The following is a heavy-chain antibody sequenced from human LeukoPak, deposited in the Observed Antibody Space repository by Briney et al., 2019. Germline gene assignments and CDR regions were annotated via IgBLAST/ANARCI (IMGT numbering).Heavy chain of an antibody. Sequence: GGSLRLSCAASGFIFSQYSINWVRQAPGKGLEWVSHVRSTGDTFYADSVKGRFTISRDNARNSLYLQMNSLRAEDTAMYYCARDAGNSGYGCDLWGQGTLVTVSS. D-gene: IGHD5-12*01. V-gene: IGHV3-48*01. CDR1: GFIFSQYS. CDR2: VRSTGDT. CDR3: ARDAGNSGYGCDL. J-gene: IGHJ5*02.